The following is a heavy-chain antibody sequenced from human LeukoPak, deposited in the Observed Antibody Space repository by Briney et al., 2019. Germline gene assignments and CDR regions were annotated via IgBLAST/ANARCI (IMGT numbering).Heavy chain of an antibody. V-gene: IGHV4-38-2*01. CDR1: GYSISSGYY. CDR2: IYHSGST. CDR3: ARRGWRSSYATHFDY. D-gene: IGHD6-6*01. J-gene: IGHJ4*02. Sequence: SETLSLTCAVSGYSISSGYYWGWIRQPPGKGLEWLGSIYHSGSTYFNPSLKSRVTISVDTSKNQFSLKLSSVTAADTAVDYCARRGWRSSYATHFDYWRQGTLVTVSS.